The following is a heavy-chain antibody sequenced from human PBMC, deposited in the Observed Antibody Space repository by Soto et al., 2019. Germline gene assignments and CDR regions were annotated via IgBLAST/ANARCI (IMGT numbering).Heavy chain of an antibody. Sequence: PSETLSLTCTVSGGSISSGGYYWSWIRQHPGKCLEWIGYIYYSGSTYYNPSLKSRVTISVDTSKNQFSLKLSAVTATDTAVYYCAKTTVPSYYYGMDVWGQVTTVTVSS. V-gene: IGHV4-31*03. J-gene: IGHJ6*02. CDR1: GGSISSGGYY. CDR3: AKTTVPSYYYGMDV. CDR2: IYYSGST. D-gene: IGHD4-17*01.